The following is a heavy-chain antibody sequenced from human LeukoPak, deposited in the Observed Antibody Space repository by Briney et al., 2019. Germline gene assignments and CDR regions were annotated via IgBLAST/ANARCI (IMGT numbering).Heavy chain of an antibody. D-gene: IGHD3-3*01. V-gene: IGHV3-73*01. Sequence: GGSLRLSCVASGFIFSGSTIQWVRQASGKGLEWVGRIRSKANSYATAYAASVKGRFTISRDDSKNTAYLQMNSLKTEDTAVYYCTRRKETTYYDFWSGTTPFDYWGQGTLVTVSS. J-gene: IGHJ4*02. CDR1: GFIFSGST. CDR3: TRRKETTYYDFWSGTTPFDY. CDR2: IRSKANSYAT.